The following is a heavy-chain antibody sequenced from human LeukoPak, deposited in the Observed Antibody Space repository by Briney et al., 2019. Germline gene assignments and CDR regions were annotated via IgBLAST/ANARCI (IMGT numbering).Heavy chain of an antibody. J-gene: IGHJ4*02. V-gene: IGHV3-48*04. CDR3: AKANSITIFGVISPVDY. CDR1: GFTFSSYS. D-gene: IGHD3-3*01. CDR2: ISSSGSTI. Sequence: GGSLRLSCAASGFTFSSYSMNWVRQAPGKGLEWVSYISSSGSTIYYADSVKGRFTISRDNAKNSLYLQMNSLRAEDTAVYYCAKANSITIFGVISPVDYWGQGTLVTVSS.